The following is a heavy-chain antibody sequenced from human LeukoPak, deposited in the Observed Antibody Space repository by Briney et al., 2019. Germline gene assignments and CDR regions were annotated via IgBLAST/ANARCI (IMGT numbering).Heavy chain of an antibody. Sequence: GGSLRLSCEASGFSFTNTWMSWVRQAPGKGLEWVSYISSSGSIKHYADSVKGRFTISRDNSKNTLYLQVNSLRAEDTAMYYCARNILFAFDIWGQGTMVTVSS. CDR1: GFSFTNTW. J-gene: IGHJ3*02. CDR3: ARNILFAFDI. CDR2: ISSSGSIK. V-gene: IGHV3-11*01.